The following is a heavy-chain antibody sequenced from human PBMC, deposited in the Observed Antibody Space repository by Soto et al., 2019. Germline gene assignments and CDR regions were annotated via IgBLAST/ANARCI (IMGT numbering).Heavy chain of an antibody. D-gene: IGHD3-3*01. CDR3: AKGGSDVLRFLEWLPTYYYYGMDV. CDR2: ISYDGSNK. V-gene: IGHV3-30*18. J-gene: IGHJ6*02. Sequence: VGSLRLSCAASGFTFSSYGMHWVRQAPGKGLEWVAVISYDGSNKYYADSVKGRFTISRDNSKNTLYLQMNSLRAEDTAVYYCAKGGSDVLRFLEWLPTYYYYGMDVWGQGTTVTVS. CDR1: GFTFSSYG.